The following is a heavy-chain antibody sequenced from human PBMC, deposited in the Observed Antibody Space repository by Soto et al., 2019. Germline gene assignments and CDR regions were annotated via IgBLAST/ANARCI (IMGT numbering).Heavy chain of an antibody. Sequence: QVQLVESGGGGVQPGGSLRLSCAASAFAFSTYAMHWVRQAPGKGLEWVAIISFDGINRFYANSVKGRFTISRDNSKNTLYLEMSSLRAEDTAVYFCAKDLAYCSGGSCSQRDGSDTWGQGTLVTVSS. D-gene: IGHD2-15*01. CDR2: ISFDGINR. CDR3: AKDLAYCSGGSCSQRDGSDT. V-gene: IGHV3-30*18. J-gene: IGHJ5*02. CDR1: AFAFSTYA.